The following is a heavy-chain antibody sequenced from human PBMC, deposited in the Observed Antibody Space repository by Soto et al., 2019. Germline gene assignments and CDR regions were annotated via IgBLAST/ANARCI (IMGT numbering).Heavy chain of an antibody. Sequence: QVQLQESGPGLVKPSQTLSLTCTVSAGSISSGDYYWSWIRQPPGKGLEWIGYIYYSGNTYYNPSLKSRVNILVDRSKNQFSLRVSFVTAADTAVYYCARALVQLWPHYYYGMDVWGQGTTVTVSS. V-gene: IGHV4-30-4*01. CDR3: ARALVQLWPHYYYGMDV. D-gene: IGHD5-18*01. CDR1: AGSISSGDYY. J-gene: IGHJ6*02. CDR2: IYYSGNT.